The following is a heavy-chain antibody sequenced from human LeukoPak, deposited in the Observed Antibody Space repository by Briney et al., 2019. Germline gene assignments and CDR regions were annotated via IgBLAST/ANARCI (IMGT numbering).Heavy chain of an antibody. CDR3: ARRDYYGSGSSYPFDY. CDR1: GGSISSSSYY. Sequence: SETLCLTCTVSGGSISSSSYYWGWIRQPPGKGLEWIGSIYYSGSTYYNPSLKSRVTISVDTSKNQFSLKLSSVTAADTAVYYCARRDYYGSGSSYPFDYWGQGTLVTVSS. CDR2: IYYSGST. J-gene: IGHJ4*02. D-gene: IGHD3-10*01. V-gene: IGHV4-39*01.